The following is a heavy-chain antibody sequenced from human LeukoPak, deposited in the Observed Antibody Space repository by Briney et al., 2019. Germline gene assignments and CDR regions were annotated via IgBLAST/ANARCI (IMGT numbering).Heavy chain of an antibody. CDR2: ISYDGSNK. CDR1: GFTFSSYG. J-gene: IGHJ6*02. CDR3: AKEMLLSYSYYGMDV. V-gene: IGHV3-30*18. Sequence: PGGSLRLSCAASGFTFSSYGMHWVRQAPGKGLEWVAVISYDGSNKYYADSVKDRFTISRDNSKNTLYMQLNSLSAEATAVYYCAKEMLLSYSYYGMDVWGQGTTVTVSS. D-gene: IGHD2-21*01.